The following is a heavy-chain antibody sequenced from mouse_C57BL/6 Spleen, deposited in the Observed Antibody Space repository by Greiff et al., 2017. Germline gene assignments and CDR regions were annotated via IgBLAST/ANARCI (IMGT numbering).Heavy chain of an antibody. D-gene: IGHD2-4*01. Sequence: EVNVVESGGGLVKPGGSLKLSCAASGFTFSSYAMSWVRQTPEKRLEWVATISDGGSYTYYPDNVKGRFTISRDNAKNNLYLQMSHLKSEDTAMYYCATRGVVVPYYDYDWFAYWGQGTLVTVSA. CDR3: ATRGVVVPYYDYDWFAY. J-gene: IGHJ3*01. V-gene: IGHV5-4*03. CDR2: ISDGGSYT. CDR1: GFTFSSYA.